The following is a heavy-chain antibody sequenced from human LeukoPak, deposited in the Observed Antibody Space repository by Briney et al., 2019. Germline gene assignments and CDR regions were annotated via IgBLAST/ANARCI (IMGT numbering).Heavy chain of an antibody. CDR3: AKNHRSDFWSGYYHYMDV. CDR1: GFTFSNYG. V-gene: IGHV3-30*02. D-gene: IGHD3-3*01. CDR2: IRYDGSNK. Sequence: GGSLRLSCAASGFTFSNYGMHWVRQAPGKGLEWVAFIRYDGSNKYYADSVKGRFTISRDNSKNTLYLQMNNLSAEDTAVYYCAKNHRSDFWSGYYHYMDVWGKGTTVTVSS. J-gene: IGHJ6*03.